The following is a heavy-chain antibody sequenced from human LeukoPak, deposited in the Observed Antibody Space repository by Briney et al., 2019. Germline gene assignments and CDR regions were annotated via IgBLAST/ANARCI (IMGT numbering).Heavy chain of an antibody. V-gene: IGHV4-59*01. CDR2: ICYSGST. D-gene: IGHD5-18*01. CDR1: GGSISSYY. J-gene: IGHJ4*02. CDR3: ARGLGMVTSDY. Sequence: PSETLSLTCTVSGGSISSYYWSWIRQPPAKGLEWIGYICYSGSTNYNPSLKSRVTISVDTSKNQFSLKLSSVTAADTAVYYCARGLGMVTSDYWGQGTLVTVSS.